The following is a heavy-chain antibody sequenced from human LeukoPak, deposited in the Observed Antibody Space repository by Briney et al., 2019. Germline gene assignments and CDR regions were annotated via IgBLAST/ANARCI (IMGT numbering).Heavy chain of an antibody. Sequence: GGSLRLSCAASGFTFSSYSMNWVRQAPGKGLEWVSYISSGSSTIYYADSVKGRFTISRDNAKNSLYLQMNSLRAEDTAVYYCARSYSSSWVDYWGQGTLVTVPS. CDR1: GFTFSSYS. CDR3: ARSYSSSWVDY. CDR2: ISSGSSTI. J-gene: IGHJ4*02. D-gene: IGHD6-13*01. V-gene: IGHV3-48*04.